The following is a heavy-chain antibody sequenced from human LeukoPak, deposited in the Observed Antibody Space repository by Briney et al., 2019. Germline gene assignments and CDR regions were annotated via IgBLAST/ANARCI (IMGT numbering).Heavy chain of an antibody. CDR2: IYYSGST. Sequence: SETLSLTCTVSGGSISSHYWNWIRQPPGKGLEWIGYIYYSGSTNYNPSLKSRVTISVDTSKNQFSLKLSSVTAADTAVYYCARAKVTYYYDGNGYYYFDSWGQGTLVTVSS. D-gene: IGHD3-22*01. CDR3: ARAKVTYYYDGNGYYYFDS. J-gene: IGHJ4*02. V-gene: IGHV4-59*11. CDR1: GGSISSHY.